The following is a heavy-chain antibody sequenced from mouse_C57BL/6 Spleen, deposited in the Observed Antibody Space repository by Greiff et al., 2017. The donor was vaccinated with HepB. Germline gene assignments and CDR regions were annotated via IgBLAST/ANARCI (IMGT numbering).Heavy chain of an antibody. CDR3: ARRGIYYDYDDFDY. J-gene: IGHJ2*01. CDR2: INPNNGGT. D-gene: IGHD2-4*01. V-gene: IGHV1-26*01. Sequence: EVQLQQSGPELVKPGASVKISCKASGYTFTDYYMNWVKQSHGKSLEWIGDINPNNGGTSYNQKFKGKATLTVDKSASTAYMETRSLTSEDSAAYYCARRGIYYDYDDFDYWGQGTTLTVSA. CDR1: GYTFTDYY.